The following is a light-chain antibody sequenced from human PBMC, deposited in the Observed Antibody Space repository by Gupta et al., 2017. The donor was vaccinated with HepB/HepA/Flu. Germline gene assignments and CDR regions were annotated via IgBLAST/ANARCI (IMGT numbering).Light chain of an antibody. CDR1: QDISNY. J-gene: IGKJ5*01. CDR3: QQYDNLPIT. CDR2: DAS. Sequence: DIQMTQSQSSLSASVGDRVTITCQASQDISNYLNWYQQKPGKAPKLLIYDASNLETGVPSRFSGSGSGTDFTLTISSLQPEDIATYYCQQYDNLPITFGQGTRLEIK. V-gene: IGKV1-33*01.